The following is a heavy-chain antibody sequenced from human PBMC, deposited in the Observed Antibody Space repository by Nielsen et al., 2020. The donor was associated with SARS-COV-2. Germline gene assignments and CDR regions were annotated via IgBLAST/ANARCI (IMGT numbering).Heavy chain of an antibody. CDR2: IYYGGTT. D-gene: IGHD2-2*01. CDR1: GGSISYY. Sequence: SETLSLTCTVSGGSISYYWSWIRQPPGKGLEWIGYIYYGGTTNYNPSLKSRVSLSVDASKKQFSLILSSVTAADAAVYYCARGYRDQLLQHDYNWFDPWGQGTLVTVSS. CDR3: ARGYRDQLLQHDYNWFDP. J-gene: IGHJ5*02. V-gene: IGHV4-59*01.